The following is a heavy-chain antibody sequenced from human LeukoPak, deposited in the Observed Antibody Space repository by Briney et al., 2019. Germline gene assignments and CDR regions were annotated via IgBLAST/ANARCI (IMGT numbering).Heavy chain of an antibody. CDR2: ISSSSTYI. CDR3: ARGSCSTTNCPSFDY. V-gene: IGHV3-21*01. CDR1: GFTFSAYS. Sequence: GGSLRLSCAASGFTFSAYSMNWVRQAPGKGVEWVSSISSSSTYIYYADLVKGRFTISRDNAKNSLYLQTGSLRAEDTAVYYCARGSCSTTNCPSFDYWGQGTLVTVSS. J-gene: IGHJ4*02. D-gene: IGHD2-2*01.